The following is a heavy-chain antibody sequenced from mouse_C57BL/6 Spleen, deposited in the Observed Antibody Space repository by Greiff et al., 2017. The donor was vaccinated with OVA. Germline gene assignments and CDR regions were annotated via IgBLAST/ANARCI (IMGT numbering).Heavy chain of an antibody. V-gene: IGHV1-80*01. CDR3: ARYGTGAMDY. CDR1: GYAFSSYW. Sequence: VNVVESGAELVKPGASVKISCKASGYAFSSYWMNWVKQRPGKGLEWIGQIYPGDGDTNYNGKFKGQATLTADKSSSTAYMQLSSLTSEASAVYFCARYGTGAMDYWGQGTSVTVSS. CDR2: IYPGDGDT. D-gene: IGHD4-1*01. J-gene: IGHJ4*01.